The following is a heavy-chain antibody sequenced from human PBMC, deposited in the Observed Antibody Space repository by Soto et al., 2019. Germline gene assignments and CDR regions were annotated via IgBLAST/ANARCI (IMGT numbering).Heavy chain of an antibody. CDR1: GYTFTSYA. CDR3: ARVYYDFWSGFGY. J-gene: IGHJ4*02. D-gene: IGHD3-3*01. V-gene: IGHV1-3*01. CDR2: INAGNGNT. Sequence: ASVKVSCKASGYTFTSYAMHWVRQAPGQRLEWMGWINAGNGNTKYSQKFQGRVTITRDKSASTAYMELSSLRSEDTAVYYCARVYYDFWSGFGYWGQGTLVTVSS.